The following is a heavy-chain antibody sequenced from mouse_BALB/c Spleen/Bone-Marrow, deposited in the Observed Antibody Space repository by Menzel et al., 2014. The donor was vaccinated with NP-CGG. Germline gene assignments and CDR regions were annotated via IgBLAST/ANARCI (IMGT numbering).Heavy chain of an antibody. V-gene: IGHV1-5*01. CDR1: GHSFXSYW. CDR3: TRKVYYGNPLDY. CDR2: IYPGNSDT. D-gene: IGHD2-1*01. Sequence: VQLKDSGTVLARPGASVKMSCKASGHSFXSYWMHWVKQRPGQGLEWIGAIYPGNSDTSYNQKFKGKAKLTAVTSATTAYMELSSLTNEDSAVYFCTRKVYYGNPLDYWGQGTTLTVSS. J-gene: IGHJ2*01.